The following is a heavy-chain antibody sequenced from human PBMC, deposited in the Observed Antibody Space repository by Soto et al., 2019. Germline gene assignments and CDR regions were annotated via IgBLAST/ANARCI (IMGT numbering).Heavy chain of an antibody. CDR2: IYYSGST. D-gene: IGHD3-10*01. V-gene: IGHV4-59*08. CDR1: GGSISSYY. J-gene: IGHJ6*02. CDR3: ARQRGGSGSRDYYGMDV. Sequence: QVQLQESGPGLVKPSETLSLTCTVSGGSISSYYWSWIRQPPGKGLEWIGYIYYSGSTNYNPSLKSRVTISVDTSKNQFSLKLSSVTAADTAVYYCARQRGGSGSRDYYGMDVWGQGTTVTVSS.